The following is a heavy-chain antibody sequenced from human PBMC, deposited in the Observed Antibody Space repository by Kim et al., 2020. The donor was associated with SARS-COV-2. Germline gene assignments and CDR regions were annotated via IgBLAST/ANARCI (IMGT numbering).Heavy chain of an antibody. CDR2: IYYSGST. CDR3: VKCSSVWNRFDP. Sequence: SETLSLTCTVSPGSINSYYWSWIRQSPGKGLEWVGVIYYSGSTNYNPYLKNRVTITVNTSKNQFSLKVNSMNAADTAVYYCVKCSSVWNRFDPWGQGTLVTVSS. D-gene: IGHD2-2*01. J-gene: IGHJ5*02. V-gene: IGHV4-59*08. CDR1: PGSINSYY.